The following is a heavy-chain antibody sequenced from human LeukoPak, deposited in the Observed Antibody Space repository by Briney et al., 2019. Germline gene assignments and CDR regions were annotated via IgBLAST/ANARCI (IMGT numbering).Heavy chain of an antibody. CDR3: ARDNAGNQYSSGNFDL. CDR2: LYAGGES. D-gene: IGHD3-10*01. CDR1: GFAVKSRY. J-gene: IGHJ4*02. V-gene: IGHV3-53*01. Sequence: GSLRLSCAASGFAVKSRYMNWVRQAPGKGLEWVSVLYAGGESYYADSVLGRFTISRDNLNNTVFLEMNSLTAADTAVYFCARDNAGNQYSSGNFDLWGQGTLVTVSS.